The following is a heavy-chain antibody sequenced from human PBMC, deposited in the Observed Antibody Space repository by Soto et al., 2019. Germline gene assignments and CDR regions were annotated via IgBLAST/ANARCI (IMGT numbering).Heavy chain of an antibody. CDR2: IYYTGST. D-gene: IGHD3-3*01. Sequence: SETLSLTCTVSGDSISTYYWSWIRQPPGKGLEWIGHIYYTGSTNYNPSLKSRVTISVDKSKNQFSLKLTSVTAADMAVYYCARGNIYDFWPHWGQGTLVTVSS. J-gene: IGHJ4*02. CDR1: GDSISTYY. V-gene: IGHV4-59*12. CDR3: ARGNIYDFWPH.